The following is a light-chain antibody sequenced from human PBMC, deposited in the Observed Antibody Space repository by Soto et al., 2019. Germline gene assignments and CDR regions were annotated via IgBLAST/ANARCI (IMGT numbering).Light chain of an antibody. CDR2: GAS. CDR3: QQYVTSPYT. CDR1: QSVRSTY. Sequence: DIVLTQSPGTLSLSPGERATLSCRASQSVRSTYLAWYQQKPGQAPRLLIYGASSRATGIPDRFSGSGSGTDFTLTISRLEPEDCAVYYCQQYVTSPYTFGQGTKLEIK. J-gene: IGKJ2*01. V-gene: IGKV3-20*01.